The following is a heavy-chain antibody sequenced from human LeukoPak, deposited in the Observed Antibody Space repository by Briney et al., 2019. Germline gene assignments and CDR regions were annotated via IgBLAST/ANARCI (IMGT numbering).Heavy chain of an antibody. Sequence: ASVKVSCKASGYTFTSYGIGWVRQAPGQGLEWMGWINSYNANKSYAKKLQGRVTMTTDTSTSTAHMELRSLRSDDTAVYNCAREESSGWYDYWGQGTLVTVSS. CDR3: AREESSGWYDY. J-gene: IGHJ4*02. CDR2: INSYNANK. V-gene: IGHV1-18*01. D-gene: IGHD6-19*01. CDR1: GYTFTSYG.